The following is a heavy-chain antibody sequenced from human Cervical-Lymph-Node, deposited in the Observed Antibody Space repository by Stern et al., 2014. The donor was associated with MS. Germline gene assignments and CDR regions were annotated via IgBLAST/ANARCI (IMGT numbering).Heavy chain of an antibody. CDR3: AREWSWFDP. V-gene: IGHV4-61*02. CDR2: IYTSGST. Sequence: VQLVESGPGLVKPSQTLSLTCTVSGGSISSGSYYWSWIRQPAGKGLEWIGRIYTSGSTNYNPSLKSRVTISADTSKNQFSLKLSSVTAADTAVYYCAREWSWFDPWGQGTLVTVSS. J-gene: IGHJ5*02. CDR1: GGSISSGSYY. D-gene: IGHD3-3*01.